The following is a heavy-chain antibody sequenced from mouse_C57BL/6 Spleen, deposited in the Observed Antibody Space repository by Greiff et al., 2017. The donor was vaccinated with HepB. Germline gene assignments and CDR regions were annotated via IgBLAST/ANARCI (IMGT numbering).Heavy chain of an antibody. D-gene: IGHD2-3*01. CDR3: ARSDGYYEDY. CDR2: IDPSDSET. J-gene: IGHJ2*01. V-gene: IGHV1-52*01. CDR1: GYTFTSYW. Sequence: VQLQQSGAELVRPGSSVKLSCKASGYTFTSYWMHWVKQRPIKGLEWIGNIDPSDSETHYNQKFKDKATLTVDKSSSTAYMQLSSLTSEDSAVYYCARSDGYYEDYLGQGTTLTVSS.